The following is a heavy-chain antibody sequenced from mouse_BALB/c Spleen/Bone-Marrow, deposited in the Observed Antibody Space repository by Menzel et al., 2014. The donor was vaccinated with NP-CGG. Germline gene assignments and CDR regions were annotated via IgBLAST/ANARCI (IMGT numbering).Heavy chain of an antibody. Sequence: EVMLVESGGGLVKPGGSLKLSCAASGFTFSSYAMSWVRQSPEKRLEWVAEISSGGSYTYYPDTATGRFTISRDNAKNXXXXXXXSLRSEDTAMYYCARXXXGYYTMDYWGQGTSVTVPS. CDR3: ARXXXGYYTMDY. CDR1: GFTFSSYA. CDR2: ISSGGSYT. J-gene: IGHJ4*01. V-gene: IGHV5-9-4*01.